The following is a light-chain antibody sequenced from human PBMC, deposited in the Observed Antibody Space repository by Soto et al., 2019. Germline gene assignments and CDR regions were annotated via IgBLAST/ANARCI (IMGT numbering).Light chain of an antibody. J-gene: IGLJ2*01. CDR2: SNN. CDR1: SSKIGSNT. CDR3: AAWDDSLDGHVV. Sequence: QSVLPQPPSASGTPGQRVTISCSGSSSKIGSNTVNWYQKLPGTAPELLIYSNNQRPSGVPDRFSGSKSGTSASLAISGLQSEDEADYYCAAWDDSLDGHVVFGGGTKLTVL. V-gene: IGLV1-44*01.